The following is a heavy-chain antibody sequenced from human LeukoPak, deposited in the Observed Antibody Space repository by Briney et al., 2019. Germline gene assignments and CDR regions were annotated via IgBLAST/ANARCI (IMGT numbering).Heavy chain of an antibody. J-gene: IGHJ4*02. Sequence: PSETLSLTCTVSGYSISSGYYWGWIRQPPGRGLEWIGSIYHSGSTYYNPSLKSRVTISVDTSKNQFSLKLSSVTAADTAVYYCARDSVRYCSGGSCAASDYWGQGTLVTVSS. CDR3: ARDSVRYCSGGSCAASDY. CDR2: IYHSGST. D-gene: IGHD2-15*01. V-gene: IGHV4-38-2*02. CDR1: GYSISSGYY.